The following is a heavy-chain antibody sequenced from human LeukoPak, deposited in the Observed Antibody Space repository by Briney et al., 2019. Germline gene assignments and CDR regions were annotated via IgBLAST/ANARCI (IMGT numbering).Heavy chain of an antibody. J-gene: IGHJ4*02. CDR3: AKGEYCGGDCYTPPDY. V-gene: IGHV3-30*02. Sequence: GGSLRLSCAASGFTFSSYGMHWVRQAPGKGLEWVAVIWYGGSNKYYADSVKGRFTISRDNSKNTLYLQMNSLRAEDTAVYYCAKGEYCGGDCYTPPDYWGQGTLVTVSS. D-gene: IGHD2-21*02. CDR1: GFTFSSYG. CDR2: IWYGGSNK.